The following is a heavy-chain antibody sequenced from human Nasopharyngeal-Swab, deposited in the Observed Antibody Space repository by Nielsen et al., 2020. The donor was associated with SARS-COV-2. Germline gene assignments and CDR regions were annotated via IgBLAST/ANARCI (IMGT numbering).Heavy chain of an antibody. Sequence: GRSLRLSCAVSGFTFSDYYMSWIRQAPGKGLEWLAYINGSGTYTDYAASVKGRFVISRDNAKNSMFLQMSSLRAEDTALYYCAQAQASGVGASRFWGLGTLVTVSS. CDR2: INGSGTYT. J-gene: IGHJ4*02. V-gene: IGHV3-11*06. CDR1: GFTFSDYY. D-gene: IGHD1-26*01. CDR3: AQAQASGVGASRF.